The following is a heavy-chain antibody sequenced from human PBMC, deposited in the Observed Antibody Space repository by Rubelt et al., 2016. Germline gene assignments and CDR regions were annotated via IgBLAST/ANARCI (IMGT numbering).Heavy chain of an antibody. CDR3: AREEGWGDYFDY. J-gene: IGHJ4*02. V-gene: IGHV3-74*01. D-gene: IGHD3-16*01. Sequence: GLVWVSRISTDGSTTSYADSVKGRFTISRDNAKNTLFLQMNSLRGEDTAVYYCAREEGWGDYFDYWGQGTLVTVSS. CDR2: ISTDGSTT.